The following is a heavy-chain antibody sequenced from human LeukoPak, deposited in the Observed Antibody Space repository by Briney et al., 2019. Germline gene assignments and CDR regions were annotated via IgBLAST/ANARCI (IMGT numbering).Heavy chain of an antibody. J-gene: IGHJ3*02. D-gene: IGHD6-13*01. CDR3: ARDNSSSWYRWDDAFDI. CDR1: GGTFSSYA. V-gene: IGHV1-69*04. CDR2: IIPILGIA. Sequence: ASVKVSCKASGGTFSSYAISWVRQAPGQGLEWMGRIIPILGIANYAQKFQGRVTITADKSTSTAYMELSSLRSEDTAVYYCARDNSSSWYRWDDAFDIWGQGTMVTVSS.